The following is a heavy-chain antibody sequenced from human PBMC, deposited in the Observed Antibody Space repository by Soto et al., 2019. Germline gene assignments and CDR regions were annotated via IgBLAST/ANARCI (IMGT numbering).Heavy chain of an antibody. V-gene: IGHV4-31*03. CDR1: GGSISTGGNY. CDR3: ARSIRAREYNWNDVWDY. CDR2: IYSSGNT. D-gene: IGHD1-20*01. Sequence: PSETLSLTCTVSGGSISTGGNYWTWIRQHPGKGLEWIGYIYSSGNTHYNPSLKSRATISLDTSKNQFSLNLRSVTAADTAVYFCARSIRAREYNWNDVWDYWGQGTLVTVSS. J-gene: IGHJ4*02.